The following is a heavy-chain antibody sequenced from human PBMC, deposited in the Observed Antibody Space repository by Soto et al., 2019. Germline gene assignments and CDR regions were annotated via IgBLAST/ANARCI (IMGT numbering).Heavy chain of an antibody. Sequence: QVQLQESGPGLVKPSQTLSLTCTVSGGSITDGGYYWSWIRQHPGKGLEWIVYIYYSGSTYHNPPLTCGLTIFIDTSKNRFSLQVRSVTAAPTAAYYCARLSSYYGSGGAHWGQGTLVTVSS. D-gene: IGHD3-10*01. CDR1: GGSITDGGYY. CDR3: ARLSSYYGSGGAH. CDR2: IYYSGST. J-gene: IGHJ4*02. V-gene: IGHV4-31*03.